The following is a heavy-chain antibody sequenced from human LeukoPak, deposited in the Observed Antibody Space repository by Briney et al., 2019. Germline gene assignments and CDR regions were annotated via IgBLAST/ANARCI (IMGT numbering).Heavy chain of an antibody. D-gene: IGHD2-2*03. CDR3: ATDHLIHGSHWFDP. Sequence: ASVKVYCKASGYTFTGYYIHWVRQAPGQGLEWMGWINPNSGGTNYAQKFQGRVTMTRDTSISTAYMELSRLTSDDTAVYYCATDHLIHGSHWFDPWGQGTLVAVSS. CDR1: GYTFTGYY. CDR2: INPNSGGT. V-gene: IGHV1-2*02. J-gene: IGHJ5*02.